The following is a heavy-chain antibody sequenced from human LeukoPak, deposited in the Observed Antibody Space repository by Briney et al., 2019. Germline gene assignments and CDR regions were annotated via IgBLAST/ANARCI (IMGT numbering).Heavy chain of an antibody. CDR1: GFTVITND. CDR3: ARGVEPLAANTLAY. V-gene: IGHV3-53*01. D-gene: IGHD1-14*01. CDR2: LYSDGNT. Sequence: GGSLRLSCAASGFTVITNDMTWVRQAPGKGLEWTSVLYSDGNTKYADSVQGRFTISRDNSKNTLYFEMNRLSPDDTAVYYCARGVEPLAANTLAYWGQGTLVTVSS. J-gene: IGHJ4*02.